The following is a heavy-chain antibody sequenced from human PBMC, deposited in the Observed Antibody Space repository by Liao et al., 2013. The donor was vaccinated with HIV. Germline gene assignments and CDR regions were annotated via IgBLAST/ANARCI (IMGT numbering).Heavy chain of an antibody. CDR3: ASTLTGTYYYYYMDV. D-gene: IGHD1/OR15-1a*01. CDR2: VSASGSA. V-gene: IGHV4-4*07. CDR1: GTSIRGYS. Sequence: QVQLQESGPGLVKPSETLSLTCTVSGTSIRGYSWTWIRQPAGKGLEWIGHVSASGSAIYSPSLKSRVTMSVDTSKNQFSLKLSSVTAADTAVYYCASTLTGTYYYYYMDVWGKGTTVTVSS. J-gene: IGHJ6*03.